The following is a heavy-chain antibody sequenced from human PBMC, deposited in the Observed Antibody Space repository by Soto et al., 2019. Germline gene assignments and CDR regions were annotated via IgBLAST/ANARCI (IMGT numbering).Heavy chain of an antibody. D-gene: IGHD6-19*01. CDR1: GYTLTELS. J-gene: IGHJ5*02. V-gene: IGHV1-24*01. Sequence: ASVKVSCKVSGYTLTELSMHWVRQAPGKGLEWMGGFDPEDGETIYAQKFQGRVTMTEDTSTDTAYMELSSLRSEDTAVYYCATSHLSSSGWYNWFDPWGQGTLVTVSS. CDR2: FDPEDGET. CDR3: ATSHLSSSGWYNWFDP.